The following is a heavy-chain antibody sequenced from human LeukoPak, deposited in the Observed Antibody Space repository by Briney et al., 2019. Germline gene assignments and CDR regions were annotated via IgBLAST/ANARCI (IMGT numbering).Heavy chain of an antibody. V-gene: IGHV1-58*01. CDR1: GFTFTSSA. J-gene: IGHJ5*02. Sequence: SVKVSCKASGFTFTSSAVQWVRQARGQRLEWIGWIVVGSGNTNYAQKFQERVTITRDMSTSTAYMELSSLRSEDTAVYYCAAESLVVEGVVDPWGQGTLVTVSS. D-gene: IGHD2-2*01. CDR3: AAESLVVEGVVDP. CDR2: IVVGSGNT.